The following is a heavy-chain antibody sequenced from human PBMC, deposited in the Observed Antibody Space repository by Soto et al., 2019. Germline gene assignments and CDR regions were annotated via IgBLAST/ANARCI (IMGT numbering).Heavy chain of an antibody. CDR3: ASRGYRHYYYGMDV. CDR1: GFTFSSYS. D-gene: IGHD5-12*01. V-gene: IGHV3-21*01. J-gene: IGHJ6*02. Sequence: GGSLRLSCAASGFTFSSYSMNWVRQAPGKGLEWVSSISSSSSYIYYADSVKGRFTISRDSAKNSLYLQMNSLRAEDTAVYYCASRGYRHYYYGMDVWGQGTTVTVSS. CDR2: ISSSSSYI.